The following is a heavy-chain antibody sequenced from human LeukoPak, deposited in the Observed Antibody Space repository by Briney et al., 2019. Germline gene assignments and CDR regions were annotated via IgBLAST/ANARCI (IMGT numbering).Heavy chain of an antibody. J-gene: IGHJ5*02. CDR3: ANTPGYSSSWYPYNWFDP. CDR2: MSDDGTTK. V-gene: IGHV3-30*04. CDR1: GFTFSTHV. Sequence: PGRSLRLSCAASGFTFSTHVLHWVRQAPGKGLEWVAVMSDDGTTKYYADSVKGRFTISRDNSKNTLYLQMNSLRAEDTAVYYCANTPGYSSSWYPYNWFDPWGQGTLVTVSS. D-gene: IGHD6-13*01.